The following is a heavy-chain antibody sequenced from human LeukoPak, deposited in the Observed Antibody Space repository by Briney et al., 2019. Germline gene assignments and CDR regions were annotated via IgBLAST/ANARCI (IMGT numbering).Heavy chain of an antibody. CDR1: GGSMSSYY. J-gene: IGHJ4*02. V-gene: IGHV4-59*01. CDR2: IYYSGST. CDR3: ARPLYSSGRYALDY. Sequence: PSETLSLTCTVSGGSMSSYYWSWIRQPPGKGLEWIGYIYYSGSTNYNPSLKSRVTISVDTSKNQFSLKLSSVTAADTAVYPCARPLYSSGRYALDYWGQGTLVTVSS. D-gene: IGHD6-19*01.